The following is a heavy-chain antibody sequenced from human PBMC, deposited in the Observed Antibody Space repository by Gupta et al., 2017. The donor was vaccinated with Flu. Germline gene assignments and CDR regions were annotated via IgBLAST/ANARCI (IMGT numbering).Heavy chain of an antibody. D-gene: IGHD3-10*01. J-gene: IGHJ6*02. V-gene: IGHV4-34*01. Sequence: QVQLQQWGAGLLKPSETLSLTCAVYGGSFSGYYWSWIRKPPGKGLEWIGEINHSGSTNYNPSLKSRVTISVDTSKNQFSLKLSSVTAADTAVYYCASSSKRITMVRGVSSYYYYGMDVWGQGTTVTVSS. CDR3: ASSSKRITMVRGVSSYYYYGMDV. CDR1: GGSFSGYY. CDR2: INHSGST.